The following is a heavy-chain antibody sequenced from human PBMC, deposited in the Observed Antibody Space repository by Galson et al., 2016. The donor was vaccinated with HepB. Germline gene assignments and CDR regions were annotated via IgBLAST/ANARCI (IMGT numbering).Heavy chain of an antibody. CDR1: GGSISSASHF. CDR2: IYTNGDT. V-gene: IGHV4-61*02. Sequence: TLSLTCTVSGGSISSASHFWSWMRQPAGKGLEWIGRIYTNGDTEYTDYNPSLKSRVTISVDTSKNQFSLKLNSVTAADTAVYYCARDAWDDDLKSNDGFDIWGQGTMVTVSS. CDR3: ARDAWDDDLKSNDGFDI. J-gene: IGHJ3*02. D-gene: IGHD4-17*01.